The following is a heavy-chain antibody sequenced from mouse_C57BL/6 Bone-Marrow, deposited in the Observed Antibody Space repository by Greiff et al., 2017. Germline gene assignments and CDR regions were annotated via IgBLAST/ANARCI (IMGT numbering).Heavy chain of an antibody. CDR1: GFTFSSYA. J-gene: IGHJ1*03. CDR3: TRGYYGSSLYWYFDV. V-gene: IGHV5-9-1*02. D-gene: IGHD1-1*01. CDR2: ISSGGDYI. Sequence: EVQVVESGEGLVKPGGSLKLSCAASGFTFSSYAMSWVRQTPEKRLEWVAYISSGGDYIYYADTVQGRFTISRDNTRKTLYLQMRSLKSEDTAMYYCTRGYYGSSLYWYFDVWGTGTTVTVSS.